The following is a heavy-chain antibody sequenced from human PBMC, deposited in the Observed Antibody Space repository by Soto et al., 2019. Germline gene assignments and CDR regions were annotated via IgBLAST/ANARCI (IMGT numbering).Heavy chain of an antibody. CDR3: ARDREVEMATITGVDY. D-gene: IGHD5-12*01. V-gene: IGHV3-30-3*01. J-gene: IGHJ4*02. CDR1: GFTFSSYG. CDR2: ISYDGSNK. Sequence: QVQLVESGGGVVQPGGSLRLSCAASGFTFSSYGMHWVRQAPGKGLEWVAVISYDGSNKYYADSVKGRFTISRDNSKNTLYLQMNSLRAEDTAVYYCARDREVEMATITGVDYWGQGTMVTVSS.